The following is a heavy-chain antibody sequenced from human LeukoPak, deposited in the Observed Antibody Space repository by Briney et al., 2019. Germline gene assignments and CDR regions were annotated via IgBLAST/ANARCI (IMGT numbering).Heavy chain of an antibody. CDR1: GFTFSSYA. V-gene: IGHV3-30*04. D-gene: IGHD6-19*01. CDR2: ISYDGSNK. CDR3: ARGGYAVAGLTGVWTYYHYYGMDV. J-gene: IGHJ6*04. Sequence: GGSLRLSCAASGFTFSSYAMPWVRQAPGKGLEWVAVISYDGSNKYYADSVKGRFTISSDNSKNTLYLQMNSMRAEGTAVYYSARGGYAVAGLTGVWTYYHYYGMDVWGKGTTVTVSS.